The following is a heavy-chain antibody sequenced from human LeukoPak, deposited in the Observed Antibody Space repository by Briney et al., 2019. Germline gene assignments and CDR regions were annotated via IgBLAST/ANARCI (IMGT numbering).Heavy chain of an antibody. D-gene: IGHD3-22*01. CDR1: GYTFTSYG. Sequence: ASVKVSCKASGYTFTSYGISWVRQAPGQGLEWMGRISAYNGNTNYAQKLQGRVTMTTDTSTSTAYMELRSLRSDDTAVYYCARDSQAYYYDSSGRFDYWGQGTLVTVSS. CDR3: ARDSQAYYYDSSGRFDY. J-gene: IGHJ4*02. V-gene: IGHV1-18*01. CDR2: ISAYNGNT.